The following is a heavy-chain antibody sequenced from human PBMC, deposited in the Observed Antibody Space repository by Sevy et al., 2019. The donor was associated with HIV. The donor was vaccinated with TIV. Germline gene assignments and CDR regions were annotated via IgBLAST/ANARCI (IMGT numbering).Heavy chain of an antibody. D-gene: IGHD5-18*01. V-gene: IGHV1-8*01. CDR3: ARGGYSYGSIDY. J-gene: IGHJ4*02. CDR2: MNPNSGNT. Sequence: ASVKVSCKASGYTFTSYDINWVRQATGQGLEWMGWMNPNSGNTGYAQKFQGRVTMTRNTSISTAYMELSSLRSEDTAVYYCARGGYSYGSIDYXGQGTLVTVSS. CDR1: GYTFTSYD.